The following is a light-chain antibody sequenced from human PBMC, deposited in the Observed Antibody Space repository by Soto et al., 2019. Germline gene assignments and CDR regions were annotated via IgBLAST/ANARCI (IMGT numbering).Light chain of an antibody. CDR1: QSISSW. CDR2: DAS. J-gene: IGKJ1*01. CDR3: QQYNTYPWT. V-gene: IGKV1-5*01. Sequence: DIQMTHSTSPLAASVGERVTITCLASQSISSWLAWYQQKPGKAPKLLIYDASSLESGAPSRFSGSGSGTEFTLSISSLQPDDFATYYCQQYNTYPWTFGQGTKVDIK.